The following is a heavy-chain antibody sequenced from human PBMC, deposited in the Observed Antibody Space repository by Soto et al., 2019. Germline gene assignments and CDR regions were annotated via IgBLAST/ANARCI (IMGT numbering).Heavy chain of an antibody. CDR1: GFTFSDYW. V-gene: IGHV3-7*01. CDR3: AREYDYGDYSYFDY. Sequence: GESLKISCAASGFTFSDYWMSWVRQAPGKGLEWVANIKQAGSETYYVDSVRGRFTISRDNAKNSLYLQMNGLRAGDTAVYYCAREYDYGDYSYFDYWGPGTLVTVSS. D-gene: IGHD4-17*01. J-gene: IGHJ4*02. CDR2: IKQAGSET.